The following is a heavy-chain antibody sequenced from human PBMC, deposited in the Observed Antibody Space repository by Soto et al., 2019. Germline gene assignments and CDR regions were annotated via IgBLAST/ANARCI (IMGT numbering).Heavy chain of an antibody. J-gene: IGHJ4*02. V-gene: IGHV1-46*01. Sequence: ASVKVSCKASGYTFTSYYVHWVRQAPGQGLEWMGIINHGGGTSYAQKFQGRVTMTRDTSTSTVYMELSSLRSEDTALYYCARVYCSGGSCYGIDSWGQGTLVTVS. CDR3: ARVYCSGGSCYGIDS. CDR2: INHGGGT. D-gene: IGHD2-15*01. CDR1: GYTFTSYY.